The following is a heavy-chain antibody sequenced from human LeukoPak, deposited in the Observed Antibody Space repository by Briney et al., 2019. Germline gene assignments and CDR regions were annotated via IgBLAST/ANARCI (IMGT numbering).Heavy chain of an antibody. V-gene: IGHV3-73*01. CDR2: IRSKANSYAT. D-gene: IGHD7-27*01. CDR1: GFTFSGSA. Sequence: PGGSLRLSCAASGFTFSGSAMRWVRQASGKGLEWVGRIRSKANSYATAYAASVKGRFTISRDDSKNTAYLQMNSLKTEDTAVYYCTRLGTGDGSYWGQGTLVTVSS. J-gene: IGHJ4*02. CDR3: TRLGTGDGSY.